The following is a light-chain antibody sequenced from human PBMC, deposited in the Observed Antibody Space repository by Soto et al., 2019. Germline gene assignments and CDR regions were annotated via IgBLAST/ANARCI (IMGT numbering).Light chain of an antibody. CDR1: SSDVGVYNY. CDR2: EVS. Sequence: QSALTQPPSASGSPGQSVTISCTGTSSDVGVYNYVPWYQQHPGKAPKLMIYEVSKRPSGVPDRFSGSKSGTTASLTVSGLQAEDEADYYCSSFAGNNNLVFGGGTKLTVL. J-gene: IGLJ2*01. V-gene: IGLV2-8*01. CDR3: SSFAGNNNLV.